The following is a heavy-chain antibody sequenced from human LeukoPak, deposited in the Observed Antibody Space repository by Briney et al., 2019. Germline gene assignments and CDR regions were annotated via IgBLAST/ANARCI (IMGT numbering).Heavy chain of an antibody. J-gene: IGHJ3*02. V-gene: IGHV3-30-3*01. CDR1: GFTFSSYT. CDR3: ARVRIVGSTYDAFDI. D-gene: IGHD1-26*01. CDR2: ISYDGTTK. Sequence: GGSLRLSCTVSGFTFSSYTMNWVRQAPGKGLEWVAVISYDGTTKYHADSVKGRFTISRDNSKNTLYLQMNTLRAEDTAVYYCARVRIVGSTYDAFDIWGQGTMVTVSS.